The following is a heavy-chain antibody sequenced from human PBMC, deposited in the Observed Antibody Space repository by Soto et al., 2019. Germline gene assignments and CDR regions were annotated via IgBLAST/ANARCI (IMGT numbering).Heavy chain of an antibody. Sequence: GASVKVSCKASGYTFTSHAMHWVRQAPGQRLEWMGWINAGKGITKYSQKFQSRVTITRDTSASTVYMELSSLRSDDTAVYFCAKEWSNLGSNWYDSKSPFDRWGQGTLVTVSS. CDR1: GYTFTSHA. CDR3: AKEWSNLGSNWYDSKSPFDR. D-gene: IGHD6-13*01. CDR2: INAGKGIT. V-gene: IGHV1-3*01. J-gene: IGHJ5*02.